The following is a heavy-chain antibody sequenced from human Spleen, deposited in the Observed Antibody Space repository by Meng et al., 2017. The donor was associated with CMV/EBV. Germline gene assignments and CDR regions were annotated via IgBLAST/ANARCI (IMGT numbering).Heavy chain of an antibody. J-gene: IGHJ4*02. Sequence: GESLKISCAASGFTFSSDEMNWVRQAPGKGLEWVSYISSSGSTIYYADSVKGRFTISRDNAKNSLYLQMNSLRAEDTAVYYCAVKGRNYAGEYFDYWGQGTLVTVSS. CDR1: GFTFSSDE. V-gene: IGHV3-48*03. CDR2: ISSSGSTI. D-gene: IGHD4-11*01. CDR3: AVKGRNYAGEYFDY.